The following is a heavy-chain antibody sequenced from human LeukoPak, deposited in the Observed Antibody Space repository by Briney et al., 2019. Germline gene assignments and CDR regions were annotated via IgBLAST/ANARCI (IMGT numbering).Heavy chain of an antibody. V-gene: IGHV4-39*01. CDR2: IYYSGST. CDR3: ARHDCGDYGEGY. D-gene: IGHD4-17*01. J-gene: IGHJ4*02. Sequence: SETLSLTCTVSGGSISSSSYYWGWIRQPPGKGLEWIGSIYYSGSTYYNPSLKSRVTISVDTSKNQFSLKLSSVTAADTAVYYCARHDCGDYGEGYWGQGTLVTVSS. CDR1: GGSISSSSYY.